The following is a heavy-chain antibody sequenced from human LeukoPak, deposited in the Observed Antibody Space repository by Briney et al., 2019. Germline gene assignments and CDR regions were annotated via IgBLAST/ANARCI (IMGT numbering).Heavy chain of an antibody. CDR1: GDSISSYY. CDR3: TTGGGTLDYFDY. Sequence: ETLSLTCTVSGDSISSYYWSWIRQPPGKGLEWVGRIKSKTDGGTTDYAAHVKGRFTISRDDSENTLYLQMNSLKTEDTAVYFCTTGGGTLDYFDYWGQGTLVTVSS. D-gene: IGHD3-16*01. J-gene: IGHJ4*02. V-gene: IGHV3-15*01. CDR2: IKSKTDGGTT.